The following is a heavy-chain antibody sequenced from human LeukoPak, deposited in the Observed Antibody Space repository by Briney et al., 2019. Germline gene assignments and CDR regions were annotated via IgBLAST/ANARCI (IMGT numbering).Heavy chain of an antibody. CDR1: GYTFSSYA. V-gene: IGHV1-69*04. CDR3: ARDQALRYFDWLLYFDY. D-gene: IGHD3-9*01. Sequence: ASVKVSCKASGYTFSSYAISWVRQAPGQGLEWMGRIIPILGIANYAQKFQGRVTITADKSTSTAYMELSSLRSEDTAVYYCARDQALRYFDWLLYFDYWGQGTLVTVSS. J-gene: IGHJ4*02. CDR2: IIPILGIA.